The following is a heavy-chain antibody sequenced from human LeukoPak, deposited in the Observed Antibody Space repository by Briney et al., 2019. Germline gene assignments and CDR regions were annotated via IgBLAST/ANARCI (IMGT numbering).Heavy chain of an antibody. CDR1: GYTFTSYD. V-gene: IGHV1-8*01. CDR2: MNPNSGNT. CDR3: ARGVRGRYYYYYMDV. Sequence: ASVKVSCKASGYTFTSYDINWVRQAPGQGLEWMGWMNPNSGNTGYAQKFQGRVTMTRNTSISTAYMELSSLRSEDTAVYYCARGVRGRYYYYYMDVWGKGTTVTISS. D-gene: IGHD3-10*01. J-gene: IGHJ6*03.